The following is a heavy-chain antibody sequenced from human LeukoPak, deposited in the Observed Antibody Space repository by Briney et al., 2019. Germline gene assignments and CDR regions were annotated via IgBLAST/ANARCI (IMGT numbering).Heavy chain of an antibody. Sequence: GGSLRLSCATAGFTFSSNWMSWVCQAPGKGLQWVANIKQGGSEKYYVDSVKGRFTISRDNTKKSLYLQMNSLRGDDTAVYYCAMRLGINGLALDMWGQGTMVTVSS. D-gene: IGHD3-10*01. CDR1: GFTFSSNW. CDR2: IKQGGSEK. V-gene: IGHV3-7*02. CDR3: AMRLGINGLALDM. J-gene: IGHJ3*02.